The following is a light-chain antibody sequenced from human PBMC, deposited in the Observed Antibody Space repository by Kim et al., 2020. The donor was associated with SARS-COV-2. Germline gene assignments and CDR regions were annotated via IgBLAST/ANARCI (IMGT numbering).Light chain of an antibody. CDR2: RDN. CDR3: TTWDDSLNGPV. V-gene: IGLV1-44*01. Sequence: GHRITSSCSGSSSNIGRNTVNWYQQLPGTAPKLLMYRDNERPSGAPDRFSGSKSGTSVSLAISGLQSEYEADYYCTTWDDSLNGPVFGGGTKVTVL. CDR1: SSNIGRNT. J-gene: IGLJ3*02.